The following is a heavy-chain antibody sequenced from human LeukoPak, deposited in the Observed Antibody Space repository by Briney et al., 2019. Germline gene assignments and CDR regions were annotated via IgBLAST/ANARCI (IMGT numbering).Heavy chain of an antibody. CDR1: GGSISSSSYY. CDR2: IYHSGST. D-gene: IGHD6-19*01. J-gene: IGHJ5*02. CDR3: ARSPSSGYYSNWFDP. Sequence: SETLSLTCTVSGGSISSSSYYWDWIRQPPGKGLEWIASIYHSGSTYYNPSLKSRVTISVDTSKNQFSLTLGSVTAADTAVYYCARSPSSGYYSNWFDPWGQGTLVTVSS. V-gene: IGHV4-39*07.